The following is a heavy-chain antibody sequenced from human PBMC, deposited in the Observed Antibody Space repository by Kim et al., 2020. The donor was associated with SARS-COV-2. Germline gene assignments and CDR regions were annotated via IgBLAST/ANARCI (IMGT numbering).Heavy chain of an antibody. V-gene: IGHV4-4*07. Sequence: SETLSLTCTVSGGSISSYYWSWIRQPAGKGLEWNGRIYTSGSTNYNPSLKSRVTMSVDTSKNQFSLKLSSVTAADTAVYYCARAFSYYYDSSGYYYYYYGMDVWGQWTTVTVSS. D-gene: IGHD3-22*01. CDR3: ARAFSYYYDSSGYYYYYYGMDV. J-gene: IGHJ6*02. CDR1: GGSISSYY. CDR2: IYTSGST.